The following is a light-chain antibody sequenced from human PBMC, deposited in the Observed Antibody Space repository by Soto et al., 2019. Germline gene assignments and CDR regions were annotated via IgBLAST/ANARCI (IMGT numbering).Light chain of an antibody. CDR3: SSYTSSSTGV. V-gene: IGLV2-14*01. Sequence: QSVLTQPASVSGSPGQSITISCTGTSSDVGGYNYVSWYQQHPGKAPKLMIYEVSNRPSGVSNRFSGSKSGNTASLTISGLQAEDEADYYCSSYTSSSTGVFGNGTKVTVL. CDR2: EVS. J-gene: IGLJ1*01. CDR1: SSDVGGYNY.